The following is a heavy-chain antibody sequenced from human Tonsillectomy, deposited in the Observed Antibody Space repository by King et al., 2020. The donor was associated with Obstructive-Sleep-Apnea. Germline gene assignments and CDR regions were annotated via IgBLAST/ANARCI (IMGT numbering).Heavy chain of an antibody. D-gene: IGHD2/OR15-2a*01. Sequence: QLVQSGPEVKKPGASVKVSCKTSGYTFTSYGISWVRQSPGQGLEWMGWISIHNGKTNYAQKLQGRVTLTTDASTRTVYMELRSLTSDDTATYYCAREQNDFDNWGQGTLVTVSS. CDR3: AREQNDFDN. CDR1: GYTFTSYG. J-gene: IGHJ4*02. V-gene: IGHV1-18*01. CDR2: ISIHNGKT.